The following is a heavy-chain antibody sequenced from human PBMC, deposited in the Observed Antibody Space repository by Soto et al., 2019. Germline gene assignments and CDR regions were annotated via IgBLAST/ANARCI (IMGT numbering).Heavy chain of an antibody. J-gene: IGHJ5*02. CDR3: GRGQATFDP. Sequence: QIQLVQSGAEMKKPGASVKVSCKASGYTFTNYAMHWVRQAPGQSLEWMGRINTANGDTIYSQNFPGRVTITRDASARTVYLELSSRRFEDSAVYYCGRGQATFDPWGQGTLVTVSS. CDR1: GYTFTNYA. CDR2: INTANGDT. V-gene: IGHV1-3*04.